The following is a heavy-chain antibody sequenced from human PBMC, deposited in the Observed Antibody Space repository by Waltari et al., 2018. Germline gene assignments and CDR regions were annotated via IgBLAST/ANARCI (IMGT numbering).Heavy chain of an antibody. CDR1: GGTFSSYA. D-gene: IGHD3-22*01. J-gene: IGHJ5*02. CDR2: FIPIFGTA. Sequence: QVQLVQSGAEVKKPGSSVKVSCKASGGTFSSYAISWVRQAPGQGLEWMGGFIPIFGTANYAQKFQGRVTITADESTSTAYMELSSLRSEDTAVYYCARVGNYYDSSGYYGGDPWGQGTLVTVSS. V-gene: IGHV1-69*01. CDR3: ARVGNYYDSSGYYGGDP.